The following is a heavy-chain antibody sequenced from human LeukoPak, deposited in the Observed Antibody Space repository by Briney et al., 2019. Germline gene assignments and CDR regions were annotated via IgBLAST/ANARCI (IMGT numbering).Heavy chain of an antibody. D-gene: IGHD2-2*01. Sequence: PGGSLRLSCAASGFSLRENTMNWVRQAPGKGLEWLSSISASSTYKNYADSVKGRFTISKDNAKNSMYLQMNSLRAEDTAVYYCARDPGSTRNYWGQGTLVTVSS. CDR2: ISASSTYK. J-gene: IGHJ4*02. V-gene: IGHV3-21*06. CDR1: GFSLRENT. CDR3: ARDPGSTRNY.